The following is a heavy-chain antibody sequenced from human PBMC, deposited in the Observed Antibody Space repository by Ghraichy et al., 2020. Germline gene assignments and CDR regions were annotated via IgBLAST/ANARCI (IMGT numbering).Heavy chain of an antibody. Sequence: SQTLSLTCTVSGGSLSNYYWSWIRQPPGKGLEWIGYIHYSGSTSYNPSLKSRVTISVDTSKNQFSLKLSSVTAADTAVYYCARHDDRSDLLFDPWGQGTLVTVSS. J-gene: IGHJ5*02. CDR3: ARHDDRSDLLFDP. CDR1: GGSLSNYY. V-gene: IGHV4-59*08. CDR2: IHYSGST. D-gene: IGHD3-22*01.